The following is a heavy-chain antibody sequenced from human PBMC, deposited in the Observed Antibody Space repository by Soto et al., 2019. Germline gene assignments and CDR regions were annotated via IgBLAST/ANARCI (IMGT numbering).Heavy chain of an antibody. J-gene: IGHJ5*02. Sequence: LSLTCTVSGDSMTSSSYYWGWIRQPPGKGLEWIGSIYYSERTSYNSGSTYYSPSLKSRVTISGDTSKSQFSLELSSVTAADTAVYYCARHTRNQFDPWGQGTLVTV. V-gene: IGHV4-39*01. CDR3: ARHTRNQFDP. CDR2: IYYSERTSYNSGST. CDR1: GDSMTSSSYY.